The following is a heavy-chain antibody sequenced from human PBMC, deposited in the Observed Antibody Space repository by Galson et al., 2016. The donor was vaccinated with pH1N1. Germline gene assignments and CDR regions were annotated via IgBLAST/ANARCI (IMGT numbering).Heavy chain of an antibody. CDR2: IMPVFGTT. Sequence: SVKVSCKASGGTFNNNAITWVRQAPGQGLEWMGGIMPVFGTTNYAQKFQDRVTITADTSTSTAYMELRSLRSEDTAVVYCATRLPYSSSSFAYYYYGMDVGGQGTTVTVSS. CDR1: GGTFNNNA. D-gene: IGHD6-6*01. CDR3: ATRLPYSSSSFAYYYYGMDV. V-gene: IGHV1-69*06. J-gene: IGHJ6*02.